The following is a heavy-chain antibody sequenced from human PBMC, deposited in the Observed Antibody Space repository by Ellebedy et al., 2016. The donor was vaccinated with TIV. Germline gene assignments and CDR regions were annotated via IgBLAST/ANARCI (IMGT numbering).Heavy chain of an antibody. D-gene: IGHD2-21*01. CDR1: GKSFTEYY. Sequence: MPGGSLRLSCAVFGKSFTEYYWSWIRQSPGKGLEWIGDIFHSGNTNYNPSLESRVTISVDASRNQFTLKLTSTSAADTAVYYCARGLRFRWAFDIWGQGTVVSVSS. CDR2: IFHSGNT. CDR3: ARGLRFRWAFDI. V-gene: IGHV4-34*01. J-gene: IGHJ3*02.